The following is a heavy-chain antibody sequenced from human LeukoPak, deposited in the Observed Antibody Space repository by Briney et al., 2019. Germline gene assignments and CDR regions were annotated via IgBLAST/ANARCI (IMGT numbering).Heavy chain of an antibody. Sequence: ASVKVFCKASGYTFTSYGISWVRQAPGQGLEWMGWISAYNGNTNYAQKLQGRVTMTTDTSTSTAYMELRSLRSDDTAVYCCARDPHYSGNTYRRFDYWGQGTLVTVSS. V-gene: IGHV1-18*01. CDR3: ARDPHYSGNTYRRFDY. J-gene: IGHJ4*02. CDR2: ISAYNGNT. CDR1: GYTFTSYG. D-gene: IGHD4-23*01.